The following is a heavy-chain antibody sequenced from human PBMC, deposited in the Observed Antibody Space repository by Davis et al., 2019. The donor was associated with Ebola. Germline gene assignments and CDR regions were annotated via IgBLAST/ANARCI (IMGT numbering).Heavy chain of an antibody. V-gene: IGHV3-48*03. CDR1: GFILSSYE. Sequence: PGGSLRLSCAASGFILSSYEMNWVRQAPGKGLEWVSYISSSGSTIYYADSVKGRFTISRDNAKNSLYLQMNSLRAEDTAVYYCALRGGGGNYGDYPPAYWGQGTLVTVSS. D-gene: IGHD4-17*01. CDR3: ALRGGGGNYGDYPPAY. CDR2: ISSSGSTI. J-gene: IGHJ4*02.